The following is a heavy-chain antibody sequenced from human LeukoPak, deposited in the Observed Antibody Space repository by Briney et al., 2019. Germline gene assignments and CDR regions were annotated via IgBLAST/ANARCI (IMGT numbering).Heavy chain of an antibody. Sequence: GASVKVSCEASGYTFTSYYMHWVRQAPGQGLEWMGIINPSGGSTSYAQKFQGRVTMTRDMSTSTVYMELSSLRSEDTAVYYCARRGRTALDYWGQGTLVTVSS. J-gene: IGHJ4*02. CDR3: ARRGRTALDY. CDR2: INPSGGST. CDR1: GYTFTSYY. D-gene: IGHD1-14*01. V-gene: IGHV1-46*01.